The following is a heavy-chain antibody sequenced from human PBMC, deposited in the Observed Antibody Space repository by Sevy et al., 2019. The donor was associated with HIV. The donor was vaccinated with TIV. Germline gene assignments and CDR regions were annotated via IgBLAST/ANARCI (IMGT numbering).Heavy chain of an antibody. D-gene: IGHD2-21*02. CDR1: GFTFTLYA. CDR2: ISYSGTNK. J-gene: IGHJ4*02. Sequence: GRSLRLSCAASGFTFTLYAIHWVRQAPGKGLEWVALISYSGTNKYYADSVKGRFTISRDDSKNTAYLQMNNLRTDDTAVCYCARVAVEYCTDDCYHRFDYWGQGTQVTVSS. V-gene: IGHV3-30-3*01. CDR3: ARVAVEYCTDDCYHRFDY.